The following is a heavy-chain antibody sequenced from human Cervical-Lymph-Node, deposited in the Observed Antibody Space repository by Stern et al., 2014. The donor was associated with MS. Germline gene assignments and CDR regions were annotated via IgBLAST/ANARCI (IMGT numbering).Heavy chain of an antibody. V-gene: IGHV3-74*03. D-gene: IGHD7-27*01. J-gene: IGHJ6*02. CDR3: ARELGVLDYHYGLDV. CDR1: GFSFKDYW. CDR2: ISSDGTST. Sequence: EVQLVESGGGLVQPGGSLRLSCAASGFSFKDYWLPWVRQAPGKGLVWVSRISSDGTSTTYADSVKGRFTISRDNAKKTLFLQMNNLRAEDTAVYYCARELGVLDYHYGLDVWGQGTSVTVSS.